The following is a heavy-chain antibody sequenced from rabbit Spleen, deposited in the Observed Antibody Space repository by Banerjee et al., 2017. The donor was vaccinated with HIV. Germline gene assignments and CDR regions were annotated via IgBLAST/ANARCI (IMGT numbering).Heavy chain of an antibody. CDR3: ARSLTTRSTYWAFSL. V-gene: IGHV1S40*01. CDR2: IYAGSSGET. J-gene: IGHJ4*01. Sequence: QSLEESGGDLVKPGASLTLTCTASGLSLSNSAYMCWVRQAPGKGLEWIACIYAGSSGETYYASWAKGRFTISNPSSPTVTLQMTSLTAADTATYFCARSLTTRSTYWAFSLWGPGTLVTVS. CDR1: GLSLSNSAY. D-gene: IGHD8-1*01.